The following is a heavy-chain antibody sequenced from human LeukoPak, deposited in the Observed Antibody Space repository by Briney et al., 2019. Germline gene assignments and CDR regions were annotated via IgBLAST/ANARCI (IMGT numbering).Heavy chain of an antibody. J-gene: IGHJ4*02. V-gene: IGHV3-30-3*01. CDR2: ISYDGSNK. CDR3: ARGERGYSYGFDY. Sequence: GGSLRLSCAASGFTFSSYAMHWVRQAPGKGLEWVAVISYDGSNKYYADSVKGRFTISRDNSKNTLYLRMNSLRAEDTAVYYCARGERGYSYGFDYWGQGTLVTVSS. D-gene: IGHD5-18*01. CDR1: GFTFSSYA.